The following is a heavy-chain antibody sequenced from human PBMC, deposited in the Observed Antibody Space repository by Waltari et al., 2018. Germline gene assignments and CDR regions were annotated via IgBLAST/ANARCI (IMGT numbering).Heavy chain of an antibody. CDR3: ARDRDWAFDI. Sequence: EVQLVESGGGLVQPGGSLRLSCAASGFTFSSYSMTWFRQAPGKGLEWVSYISGDSGSIHYADSVKGRITVSRDNAKNSLYLQMSSLTAEDTAVFYCARDRDWAFDIWGQGTMVTVSS. D-gene: IGHD2-21*01. CDR1: GFTFSSYS. J-gene: IGHJ3*02. CDR2: ISGDSGSI. V-gene: IGHV3-48*04.